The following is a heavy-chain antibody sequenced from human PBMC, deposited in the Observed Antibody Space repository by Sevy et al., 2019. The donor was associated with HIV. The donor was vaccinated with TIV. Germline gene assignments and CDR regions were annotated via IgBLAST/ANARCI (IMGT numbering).Heavy chain of an antibody. CDR2: ISWNSGRI. J-gene: IGHJ4*02. V-gene: IGHV3-9*01. CDR3: AKDSYSDSSGYFDA. Sequence: GGSLRLSCAASGFTFEDYALHWVRQVPGKGLEWVSGISWNSGRIGYADSVKGRFTISRDNAKNSLYLQMNSLRAEDTAFYYCAKDSYSDSSGYFDAWGQGTLVTVSS. D-gene: IGHD3-22*01. CDR1: GFTFEDYA.